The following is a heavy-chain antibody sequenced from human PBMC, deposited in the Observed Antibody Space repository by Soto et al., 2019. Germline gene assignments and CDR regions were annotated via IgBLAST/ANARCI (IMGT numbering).Heavy chain of an antibody. J-gene: IGHJ6*03. CDR1: GGSVSSYY. V-gene: IGHV4-59*08. Sequence: SETLSLTCNVSGGSVSSYYWSWIRQPPEKGLEWIGNIYYSGSTNYNPSLNSRVTISVDTSKNQFSLKLSSVTAADTAVYYCARHRGETYYYYYMDVWGKGTTVTVSS. CDR3: ARHRGETYYYYYMDV. D-gene: IGHD3-10*01. CDR2: IYYSGST.